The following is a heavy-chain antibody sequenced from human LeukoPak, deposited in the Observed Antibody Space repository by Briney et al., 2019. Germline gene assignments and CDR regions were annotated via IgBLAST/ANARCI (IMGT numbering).Heavy chain of an antibody. D-gene: IGHD6-13*01. CDR2: INAGNGNT. Sequence: GASVKVSCKASGYTFTSYGISWVRQAPGQRLEWMGWINAGNGNTKYSQKFQGRVTITRDTSASTAYMELSSLRSEDTAVYYCARDYELVYINSWNYWGQGTLVTVSS. CDR3: ARDYELVYINSWNY. V-gene: IGHV1-3*01. J-gene: IGHJ4*02. CDR1: GYTFTSYG.